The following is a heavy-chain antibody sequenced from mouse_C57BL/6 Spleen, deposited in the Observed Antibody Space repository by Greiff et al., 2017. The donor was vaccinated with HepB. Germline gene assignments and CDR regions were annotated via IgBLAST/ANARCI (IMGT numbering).Heavy chain of an antibody. CDR2: INYDGSST. CDR1: GFTFSDYY. V-gene: IGHV5-16*01. D-gene: IGHD1-1*01. J-gene: IGHJ2*01. CDR3: ARVGFYYGSSPYYFDY. Sequence: EVNVVESEGGLVQPGSSMKLSCTASGFTFSDYYMAWVRQVPEKGLEWVANINYDGSSTYYLDSLKSRFIISRDNAKNILYLQMSSLKSEDTATYYCARVGFYYGSSPYYFDYWGQGTTLTVSS.